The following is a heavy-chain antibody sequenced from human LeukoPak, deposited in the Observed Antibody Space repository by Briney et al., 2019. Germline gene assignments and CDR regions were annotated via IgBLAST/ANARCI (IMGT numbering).Heavy chain of an antibody. CDR3: ARGYCSGGSCYSYYYYNYMDV. V-gene: IGHV4-39*07. CDR2: IHYSGST. J-gene: IGHJ6*03. D-gene: IGHD2-15*01. Sequence: SETLSLTCTVSGGSISGSSYYWGWIRQPPGKGLEWIGSIHYSGSTNYNPSLKSRVTISVDTSKNQFSLKLSSVTAADTAVYYCARGYCSGGSCYSYYYYNYMDVWGKGTTVTVSS. CDR1: GGSISGSSYY.